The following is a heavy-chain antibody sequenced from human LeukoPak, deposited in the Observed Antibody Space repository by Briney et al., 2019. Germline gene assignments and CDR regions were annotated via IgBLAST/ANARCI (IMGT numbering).Heavy chain of an antibody. CDR3: ARDTVGARGAFDI. J-gene: IGHJ3*02. D-gene: IGHD1-26*01. Sequence: SETLSLTCTVSGGSISSYYWSWIRQPAGKGLDWIGRIYNSGSTNYNPSLKSRVTMSVDTSKNQFSLKLSSVTAADTAVYYCARDTVGARGAFDIWGQGTMVTVSS. V-gene: IGHV4-4*07. CDR1: GGSISSYY. CDR2: IYNSGST.